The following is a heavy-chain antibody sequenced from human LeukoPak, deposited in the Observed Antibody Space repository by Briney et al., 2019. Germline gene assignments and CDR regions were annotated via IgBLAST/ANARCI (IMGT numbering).Heavy chain of an antibody. CDR2: IYTSGST. J-gene: IGHJ5*02. V-gene: IGHV4-38-2*01. D-gene: IGHD6-6*01. CDR3: ARSPQLLWFDP. Sequence: PSETLSLTCAVSGYSISSGYYWGWIRQPPGKGLEWIGSIYTSGSTNYNPSLKSRVTISVDTSKNQFSLKLSSVTAADTAVYYCARSPQLLWFDPWGQGTLVTVSS. CDR1: GYSISSGYY.